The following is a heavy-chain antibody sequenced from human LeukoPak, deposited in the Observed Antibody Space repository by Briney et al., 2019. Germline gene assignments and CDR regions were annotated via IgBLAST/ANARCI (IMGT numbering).Heavy chain of an antibody. V-gene: IGHV1-69*05. Sequence: APVKVSCKASGGTFSSYAMSWVRQAPGQGLEWMGGIIPIFGTANYAQKFQGRVTITTDESTSTAYMELSSLRSEDTAVYYCARDRGIFGVVPNWFDPWGQGTLVTVSS. CDR1: GGTFSSYA. CDR2: IIPIFGTA. J-gene: IGHJ5*02. D-gene: IGHD3-3*01. CDR3: ARDRGIFGVVPNWFDP.